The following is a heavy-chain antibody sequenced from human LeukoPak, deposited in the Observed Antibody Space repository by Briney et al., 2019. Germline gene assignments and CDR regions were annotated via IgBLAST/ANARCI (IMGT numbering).Heavy chain of an antibody. CDR3: ARESIAVASWFDP. V-gene: IGHV3-30-3*01. J-gene: IGHJ5*02. D-gene: IGHD6-19*01. CDR1: GFTFSSYA. CDR2: ISYDGSNK. Sequence: GGSLRLSCAASGFTFSSYAMHWVRQAPGKGLEWVAVISYDGSNKYYADSVKGRFTISRDNSKNTLYLQMNSLRAEDTAVYYCARESIAVASWFDPWGQGTLVTVSS.